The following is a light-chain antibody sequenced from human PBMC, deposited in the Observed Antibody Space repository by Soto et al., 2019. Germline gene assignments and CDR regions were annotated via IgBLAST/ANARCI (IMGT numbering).Light chain of an antibody. J-gene: IGKJ2*01. Sequence: EIVLTQSPATLSLSPGEGATLSCRASHSVASTYLAWYQQKPGLAPRLIIYGASNRARGTPDRISGGVSGTDFTLTISRLEPEDFAVYYCQQYGSASFTFGRGTKLEIK. CDR1: HSVASTY. CDR2: GAS. CDR3: QQYGSASFT. V-gene: IGKV3-20*01.